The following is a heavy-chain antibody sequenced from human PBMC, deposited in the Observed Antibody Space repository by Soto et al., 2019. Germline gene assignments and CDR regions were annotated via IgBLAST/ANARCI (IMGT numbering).Heavy chain of an antibody. CDR1: GGTFSSYA. CDR2: IIPIFGTA. CDR3: ARVSTYYYDSSGYQLDY. V-gene: IGHV1-69*01. J-gene: IGHJ4*02. D-gene: IGHD3-22*01. Sequence: QVQLVQSGAEVKKPGSSVKVSCKASGGTFSSYAISWVRQAPGQGLEWMGGIIPIFGTANYAQKFQGRVTITAYESTSAAYMELSSLRSEDTAVYYCARVSTYYYDSSGYQLDYWGQGTLVTVSS.